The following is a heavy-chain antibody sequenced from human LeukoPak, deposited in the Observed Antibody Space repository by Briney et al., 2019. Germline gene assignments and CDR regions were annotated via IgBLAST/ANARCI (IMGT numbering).Heavy chain of an antibody. Sequence: PSETLSLTCTASGVSISSYYWSWIRQPPGRGLEWIGYIYYSGSTNYNPSRKSRVTISVDTSKNQFSLKLSSVTAADTAVYYCARDGLLTGYYDILTGYSGTYGMDVWGQGTTVTVSS. CDR2: IYYSGST. D-gene: IGHD3-9*01. CDR1: GVSISSYY. CDR3: ARDGLLTGYYDILTGYSGTYGMDV. V-gene: IGHV4-59*01. J-gene: IGHJ6*02.